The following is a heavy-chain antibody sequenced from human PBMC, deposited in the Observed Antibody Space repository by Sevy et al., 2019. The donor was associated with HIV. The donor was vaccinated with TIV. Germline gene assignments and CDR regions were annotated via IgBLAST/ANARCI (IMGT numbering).Heavy chain of an antibody. J-gene: IGHJ3*02. CDR3: ASLPNNYYDSGGYSGNDAFDI. D-gene: IGHD3-22*01. V-gene: IGHV3-33*01. CDR1: GFTFSSYG. CDR2: IWNDRSNK. Sequence: GGSLRLSCAASGFTFSSYGMHWVRQAPGKGLEWVAVIWNDRSNKEYADSVKGRFTIYRDNSKNTLYLQMNSLRAEDTAVYYCASLPNNYYDSGGYSGNDAFDIWGQGTMVTVSS.